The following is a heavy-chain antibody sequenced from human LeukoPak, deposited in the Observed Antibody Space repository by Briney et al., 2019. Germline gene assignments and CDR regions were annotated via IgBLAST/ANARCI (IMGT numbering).Heavy chain of an antibody. CDR1: GYTFTRYY. D-gene: IGHD6-6*01. CDR2: ISPNSGAT. V-gene: IGHV1-2*02. Sequence: ASAKVSCKASGYTFTRYYLHWVRQAPGQGLEWMGWISPNSGATSYAQTFQGRVTMTRDTSIGTAYMELSRLISDDTALYYCARTEGPIKYYFDYWGQGTLVTVSS. J-gene: IGHJ4*02. CDR3: ARTEGPIKYYFDY.